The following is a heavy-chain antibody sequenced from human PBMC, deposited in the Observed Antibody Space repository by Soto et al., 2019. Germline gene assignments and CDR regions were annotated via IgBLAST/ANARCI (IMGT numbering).Heavy chain of an antibody. CDR1: GGSISSYY. J-gene: IGHJ2*01. D-gene: IGHD4-17*01. CDR2: IYYSGST. CDR3: ARTTVTTVRWYFDL. Sequence: SETLSLTCTVSGGSISSYYWSWIRQPPGKGLEWIGYIYYSGSTNYNPSLKSRVTISVDTSKNQFSLKLSSVTAADTAVYYCARTTVTTVRWYFDLWGRGTLVTVSS. V-gene: IGHV4-59*01.